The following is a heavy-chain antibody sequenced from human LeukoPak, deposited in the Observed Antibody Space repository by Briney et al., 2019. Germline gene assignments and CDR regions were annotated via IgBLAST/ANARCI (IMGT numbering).Heavy chain of an antibody. Sequence: GGSLRLSCAASGFTFSSYSMNWVRQAPGKGLEWVSYISSSSGTIYYADSVKGRLTISRDNAKNSLYLQMNSLRDEDTAVYYCARVVCGGDCRSDYWGQGTLVTVSS. D-gene: IGHD2-21*02. CDR3: ARVVCGGDCRSDY. CDR2: ISSSSGTI. V-gene: IGHV3-48*02. CDR1: GFTFSSYS. J-gene: IGHJ4*02.